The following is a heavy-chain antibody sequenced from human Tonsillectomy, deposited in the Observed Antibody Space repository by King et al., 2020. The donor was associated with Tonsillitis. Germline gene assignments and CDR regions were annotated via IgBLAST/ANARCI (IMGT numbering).Heavy chain of an antibody. CDR3: ARDSGSGYDITGRRFDH. V-gene: IGHV3-30-3*01. J-gene: IGHJ4*02. CDR2: ISYDGSNK. Sequence: QVQLVESGGGVVQPGRSLRLSCAASGFTFSSYAMHWVRQAPGKGLEWVAVISYDGSNKYYADSVKGRFTISRDNSKNTLYLQMNSLRAEDTAVYYCARDSGSGYDITGRRFDHWGQGTLVTVSS. D-gene: IGHD5-12*01. CDR1: GFTFSSYA.